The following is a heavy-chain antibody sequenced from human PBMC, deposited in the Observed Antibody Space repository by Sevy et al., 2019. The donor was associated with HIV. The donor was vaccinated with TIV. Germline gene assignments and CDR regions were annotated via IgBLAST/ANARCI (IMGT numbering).Heavy chain of an antibody. CDR1: GFTFSKSW. D-gene: IGHD3-10*01. CDR2: VKTDGSGT. V-gene: IGHV3-74*01. CDR3: VRDSGSYSLFDY. Sequence: GGSLRLSCTASGFTFSKSWMHWVRQVPGKGLQWVSRVKTDGSGTIYADSVKGRFIISRDNAKNTVYLQMNSLRAEDTADYFCVRDSGSYSLFDYWGQGTLVTVSS. J-gene: IGHJ4*02.